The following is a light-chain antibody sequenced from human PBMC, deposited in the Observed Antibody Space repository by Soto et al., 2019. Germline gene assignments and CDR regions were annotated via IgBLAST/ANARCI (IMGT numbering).Light chain of an antibody. CDR1: QSVNSNY. CDR2: GAS. J-gene: IGKJ2*01. V-gene: IGKV3-20*01. CDR3: QQYGTSLYT. Sequence: EIVLTQSPGTLSLSPGERATLSCRASQSVNSNYLASYQHKPGQAPRLLIYGASSRATGIPDRFSGSGSGTDFTLTISRLEPEDFALYYCQQYGTSLYTFGQGTKLEIK.